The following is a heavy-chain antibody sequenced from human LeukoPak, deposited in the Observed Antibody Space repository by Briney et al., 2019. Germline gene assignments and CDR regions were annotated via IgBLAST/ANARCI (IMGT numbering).Heavy chain of an antibody. CDR3: AREIPPVYYMAV. J-gene: IGHJ6*03. Sequence: ASVKVSCKASGYSFISYDINWVRQATGQGREGMGWMSPTNGHTGFAQRFQGRVTLTRNTSISTAYMELISLPSEDTALYYCAREIPPVYYMAVWGKGTTVTVSS. V-gene: IGHV1-8*01. CDR2: MSPTNGHT. CDR1: GYSFISYD.